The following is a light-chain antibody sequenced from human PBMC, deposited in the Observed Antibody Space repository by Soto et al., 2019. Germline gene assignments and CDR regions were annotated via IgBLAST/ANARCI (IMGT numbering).Light chain of an antibody. Sequence: DIQMTQSPSSLSASVGDRVTISCRASQSISYYLNWYQQKPGKAPNLLIYAASSLQSGVPSRFSGSGSGTDFTLTISSLQPEDFATYYCQQSYSMPRTFGQGTKVDIK. CDR1: QSISYY. CDR2: AAS. J-gene: IGKJ1*01. V-gene: IGKV1-39*01. CDR3: QQSYSMPRT.